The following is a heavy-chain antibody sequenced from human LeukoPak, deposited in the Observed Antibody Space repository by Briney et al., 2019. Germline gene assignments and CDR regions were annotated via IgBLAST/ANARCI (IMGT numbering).Heavy chain of an antibody. CDR2: IGGRGGST. V-gene: IGHV3-23*01. CDR3: AKDLEVATYYYYGMDV. CDR1: GFRFSDFT. J-gene: IGHJ6*02. D-gene: IGHD3-3*01. Sequence: GGSLRLSCAASGFRFSDFTMTWVRQAPGKGPEWVSAIGGRGGSTYYADSLGGRFTISRDNSKDMLYLQMNSLRAEDTALYYCAKDLEVATYYYYGMDVWGQGTTVTVSS.